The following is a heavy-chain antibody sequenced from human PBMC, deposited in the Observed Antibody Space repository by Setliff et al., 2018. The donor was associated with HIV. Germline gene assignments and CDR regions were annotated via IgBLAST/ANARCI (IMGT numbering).Heavy chain of an antibody. D-gene: IGHD3-10*01. CDR1: GGSISSGGYY. J-gene: IGHJ6*03. Sequence: PSETLSLTCTVSGGSISSGGYYWSWIRQHPGKGLEWIGYIYYSGGTYYNPSLKSRVTMSVDTSKNQFSLKLSSVTAADTAVYYCARARGLLPYYYLDVWGKGTTVTVSS. CDR2: IYYSGGT. V-gene: IGHV4-31*03. CDR3: ARARGLLPYYYLDV.